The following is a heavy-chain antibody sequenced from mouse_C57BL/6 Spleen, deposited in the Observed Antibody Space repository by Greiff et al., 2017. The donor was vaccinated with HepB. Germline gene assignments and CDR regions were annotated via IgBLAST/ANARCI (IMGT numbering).Heavy chain of an antibody. D-gene: IGHD1-1*01. CDR1: GFTFSSYA. V-gene: IGHV5-9-1*02. Sequence: EVQVVESGEGLVKPGGSLKLSCAASGFTFSSYAMSWVRQTPEKRLEWVAYISSGGDYIYYADTVKGRFTISRDNARNTLYLQMSSLKSEDTAMYYCTRDSAVAYFDYWGQGTTLTVSS. CDR3: TRDSAVAYFDY. CDR2: ISSGGDYI. J-gene: IGHJ2*01.